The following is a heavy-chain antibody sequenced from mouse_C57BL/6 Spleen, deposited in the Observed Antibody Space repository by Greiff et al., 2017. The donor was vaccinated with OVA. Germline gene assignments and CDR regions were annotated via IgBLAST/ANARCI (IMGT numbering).Heavy chain of an antibody. D-gene: IGHD1-1*01. V-gene: IGHV1-18*01. J-gene: IGHJ1*03. CDR2: INPNNGGT. CDR1: GYTFTDYN. CDR3: ARSLGSSYVGWYFDV. Sequence: VHVKQSGPELVKPGASVKIPCKASGYTFTDYNMDWVKQSHGKSLEWIGDINPNNGGTIYNQKFKGKATLTVDKSSSTAYMELRSLTSEDTAVYYCARSLGSSYVGWYFDVWGTGTTVTVSS.